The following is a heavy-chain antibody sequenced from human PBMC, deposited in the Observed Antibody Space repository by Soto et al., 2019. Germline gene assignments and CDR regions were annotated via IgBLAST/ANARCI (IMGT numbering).Heavy chain of an antibody. Sequence: EVQLLESGGGLVQPGGSLRLSCEASGFIFSDHAMSWVRQAPGTGLEWVSAISGNGIATYYADSVKGRFTISRDNSKNTLYLPMNRLRADDTAVYYWARDAISMVRGTNNGFDPWGQGTLVTVSS. D-gene: IGHD3-10*01. CDR1: GFIFSDHA. J-gene: IGHJ5*02. CDR2: ISGNGIAT. V-gene: IGHV3-23*01. CDR3: ARDAISMVRGTNNGFDP.